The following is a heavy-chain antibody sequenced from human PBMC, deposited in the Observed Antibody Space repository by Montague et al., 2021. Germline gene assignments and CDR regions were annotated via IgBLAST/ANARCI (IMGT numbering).Heavy chain of an antibody. Sequence: SLRLSCAASGFTFSSYVMHWVRQAPGKGLEWVAVISYDGSNKYYADSVKGRFTISRDNSKNTLYLQMNSLRAEDTAVYYCARSLTSGLLAEYFQHWGQGTLVTVSS. D-gene: IGHD6-19*01. CDR1: GFTFSSYV. J-gene: IGHJ1*01. CDR3: ARSLTSGLLAEYFQH. CDR2: ISYDGSNK. V-gene: IGHV3-30-3*01.